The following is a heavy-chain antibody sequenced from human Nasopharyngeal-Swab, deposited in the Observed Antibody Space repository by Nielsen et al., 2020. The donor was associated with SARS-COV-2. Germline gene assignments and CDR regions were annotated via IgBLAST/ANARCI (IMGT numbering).Heavy chain of an antibody. CDR3: ARARELLWFGELSPGVDALDI. Sequence: ASVKVSCNASGYTFTSYGISWVRQAPGQGLEWMRGISAYNGNTNYAQKLQGRVTTTTETSSSTAYMELRSLRSDDTAVYYCARARELLWFGELSPGVDALDIWGQGTMVNV. CDR1: GYTFTSYG. V-gene: IGHV1-18*01. D-gene: IGHD3-10*01. J-gene: IGHJ3*02. CDR2: ISAYNGNT.